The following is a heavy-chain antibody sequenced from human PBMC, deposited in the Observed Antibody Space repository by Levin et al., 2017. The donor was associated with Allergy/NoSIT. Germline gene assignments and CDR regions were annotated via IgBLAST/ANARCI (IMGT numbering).Heavy chain of an antibody. CDR1: GYTFTSYD. CDR3: ARDLSINSGSYWGKHYYYGMDV. J-gene: IGHJ6*02. CDR2: MNPNSGNT. V-gene: IGHV1-8*01. D-gene: IGHD1-26*01. Sequence: PGASVKVSCKASGYTFTSYDINWVRQATGQGLEWMGWMNPNSGNTGYAQKFQGRVTMTRNTSISTAYMELSSLRSEDTAVYYCARDLSINSGSYWGKHYYYGMDVWGQGTTVTVSS.